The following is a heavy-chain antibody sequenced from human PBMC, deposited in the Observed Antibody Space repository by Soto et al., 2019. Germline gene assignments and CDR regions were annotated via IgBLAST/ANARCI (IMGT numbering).Heavy chain of an antibody. CDR2: IHHSGST. V-gene: IGHV4-4*02. CDR1: SGSISSSNW. D-gene: IGHD2-15*01. CDR3: ARDGPYCSGGSCYPY. Sequence: QVQLQESGPGLVKPSGTLSLTCAVSSGSISSSNWWSWVRQPPGKGLEWIGEIHHSGSTNYNPSLKSRVTIPVDKSKNQFSLKLSSVTAADTAVYYCARDGPYCSGGSCYPYWGQGTLVSVSS. J-gene: IGHJ4*02.